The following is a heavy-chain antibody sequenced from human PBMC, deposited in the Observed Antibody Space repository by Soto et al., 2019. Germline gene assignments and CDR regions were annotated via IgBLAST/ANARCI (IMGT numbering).Heavy chain of an antibody. Sequence: SEPKSHRYAGYAGTVDGYYLNLIRHPPGKGLEWIGEINHTGGTHYNPSLKSRVTMSVDTSKNQFSLRLSSVTAADTAIYYCATRITVFGLLIPPFDPWGKGTQVTVS. V-gene: IGHV4-34*08. D-gene: IGHD3-3*01. CDR3: ATRITVFGLLIPPFDP. CDR1: AGTVDGYY. CDR2: INHTGGT. J-gene: IGHJ5*02.